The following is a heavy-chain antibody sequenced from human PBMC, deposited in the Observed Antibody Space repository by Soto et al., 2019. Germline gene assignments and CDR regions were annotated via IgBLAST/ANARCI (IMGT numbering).Heavy chain of an antibody. CDR1: GYTFTSYG. D-gene: IGHD1-20*01. Sequence: AASVKVSCKASGYTFTSYGISWVRQAPGQGLEWMGWISAYNGNTNYAQKLQGRVTMTTDTSTSTAYMELRSLRSDDTAVYYCARGGITGTEMDYYYYGMDVWGQGXTVTVSS. V-gene: IGHV1-18*01. CDR2: ISAYNGNT. J-gene: IGHJ6*02. CDR3: ARGGITGTEMDYYYYGMDV.